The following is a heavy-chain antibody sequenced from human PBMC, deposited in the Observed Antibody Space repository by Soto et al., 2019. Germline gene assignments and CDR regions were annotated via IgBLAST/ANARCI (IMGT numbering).Heavy chain of an antibody. CDR3: AREGSAPYYYYGMDV. J-gene: IGHJ6*02. D-gene: IGHD6-19*01. CDR2: INGYNGNT. CDR1: GYTFTTYG. Sequence: QVQLEQSGAEVKKPGDSMKVSCKASGYTFTTYGISWVRQAPGQGLEWMGWINGYNGNTDYLQKLQGRVTMTTDTSTSTAYMELRSLRSDDTAVYYCAREGSAPYYYYGMDVWGQGTTVTVSS. V-gene: IGHV1-18*01.